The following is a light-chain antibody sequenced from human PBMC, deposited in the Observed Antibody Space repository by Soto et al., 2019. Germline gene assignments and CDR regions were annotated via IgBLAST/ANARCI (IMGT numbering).Light chain of an antibody. V-gene: IGLV2-23*02. Sequence: QSVLTQPASVSGSPGQSITISCTETSSDVGSYNFVSWYQQHPGKAPKLMIYEVSKRPSGVSNRFSGSKSGNTASLTISGLQAEDEDDYYCCSHAGSSTYVFGTGTKVTVL. CDR3: CSHAGSSTYV. CDR1: SSDVGSYNF. J-gene: IGLJ1*01. CDR2: EVS.